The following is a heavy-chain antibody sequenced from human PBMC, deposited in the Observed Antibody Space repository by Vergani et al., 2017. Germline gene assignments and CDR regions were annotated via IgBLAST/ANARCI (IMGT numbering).Heavy chain of an antibody. Sequence: DVQLVESGGGLVQPGRSLRLSCAASGFTFDDYAMHWVRQAPGKGLEWVSGIRCNSGSIGYADSVKGRFTISRDNAKKSLYLQMNSLRAEDTALYYCAKDKGGYNYVDYWGQGTLVTVSS. D-gene: IGHD5-24*01. V-gene: IGHV3-9*01. J-gene: IGHJ4*02. CDR2: IRCNSGSI. CDR1: GFTFDDYA. CDR3: AKDKGGYNYVDY.